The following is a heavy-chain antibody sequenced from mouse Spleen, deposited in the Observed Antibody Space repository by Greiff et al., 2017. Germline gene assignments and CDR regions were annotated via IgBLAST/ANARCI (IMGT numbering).Heavy chain of an antibody. Sequence: EVQLQESGPGLVKPSQSLSLTCSVTGYSITSGYYWNWIRQFPGNKLEWMGYISYDGSNNYNPSLKNRISITRDTSKNQFFLKLNSVTTEDTATYYCARDPLYGYDGSFAYWGQGTLVTVSA. V-gene: IGHV3-6*01. CDR3: ARDPLYGYDGSFAY. CDR1: GYSITSGYY. CDR2: ISYDGSN. J-gene: IGHJ3*01. D-gene: IGHD2-2*01.